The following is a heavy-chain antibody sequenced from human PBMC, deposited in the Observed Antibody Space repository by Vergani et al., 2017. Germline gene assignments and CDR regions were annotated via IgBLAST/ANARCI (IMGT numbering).Heavy chain of an antibody. D-gene: IGHD6-13*01. Sequence: VQLQQWGAGLLKPSETLSLTCAVYGGSFSGYYWSWVRQAPGKGLEWVSAISGSGGSTYYADSVKGRFTISRDNSKNTLYLQMNSLRAEDTAVYYCAKDLESSSRILIFDYWGQGTLVTVSS. V-gene: IGHV3-23*01. CDR1: GGSFSGYY. CDR3: AKDLESSSRILIFDY. J-gene: IGHJ4*02. CDR2: ISGSGGST.